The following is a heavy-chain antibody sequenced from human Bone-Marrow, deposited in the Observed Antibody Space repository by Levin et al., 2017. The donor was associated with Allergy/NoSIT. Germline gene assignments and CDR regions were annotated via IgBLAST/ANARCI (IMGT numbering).Heavy chain of an antibody. J-gene: IGHJ5*02. V-gene: IGHV3-21*01. D-gene: IGHD5-18*01. CDR3: VATPTAMVTRWFDP. CDR2: ISSSSSYI. CDR1: GFTFSSYS. Sequence: GGSLRLSCAASGFTFSSYSMNWVRQAPGKGLEWVSSISSSSSYIYYADSVKGRFTISRDNAKNSLYLQMNSLRAEDTAVYYCVATPTAMVTRWFDPWGQGTLVTVSS.